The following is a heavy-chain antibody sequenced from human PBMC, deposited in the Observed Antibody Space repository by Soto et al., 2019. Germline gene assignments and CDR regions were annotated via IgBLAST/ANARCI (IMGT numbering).Heavy chain of an antibody. CDR1: GFSFSNYE. CDR3: AKNGVVVITTLPDY. D-gene: IGHD3-22*01. V-gene: IGHV3-48*03. CDR2: ISSGGDTI. J-gene: IGHJ4*02. Sequence: LRLSCAASGFSFSNYEMNWVRQAPGKGLEWVAYISSGGDTIHYADSVRGRFTVSRDNARNSLSLQMNTLRVEDTAVYYCAKNGVVVITTLPDYWGQGTLVTVSS.